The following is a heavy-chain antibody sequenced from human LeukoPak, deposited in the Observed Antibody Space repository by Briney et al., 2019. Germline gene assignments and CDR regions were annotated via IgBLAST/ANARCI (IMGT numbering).Heavy chain of an antibody. J-gene: IGHJ4*02. CDR3: ARDGGIAAAWNDY. CDR1: RYTFTGYY. CDR2: INPNSGGT. D-gene: IGHD6-13*01. Sequence: ASVKVSCKASRYTFTGYYMDWVRQAPGQGLEWMGWINPNSGGTNYAQKFQGRVTMTRDTSISTAYMELSRLRSDDTAVYYCARDGGIAAAWNDYWGQGTLVTVSS. V-gene: IGHV1-2*02.